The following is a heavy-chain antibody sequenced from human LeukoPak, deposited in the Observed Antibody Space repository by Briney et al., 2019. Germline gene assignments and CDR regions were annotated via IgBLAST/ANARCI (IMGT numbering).Heavy chain of an antibody. CDR3: ARAIVVVAGAINYYGMDV. D-gene: IGHD2-2*01. J-gene: IGHJ6*02. CDR1: GIILSSNI. CDR2: IWRDASQK. Sequence: GGSLRLSCAASGIILSSNIMHWVRQTPGKGLEWVAVIWRDASQKSYLDSVKGRFIISRDNSKNTLYLQMNSLRAEDTAVYYCARAIVVVAGAINYYGMDVWGQGTTVTVSS. V-gene: IGHV3-33*01.